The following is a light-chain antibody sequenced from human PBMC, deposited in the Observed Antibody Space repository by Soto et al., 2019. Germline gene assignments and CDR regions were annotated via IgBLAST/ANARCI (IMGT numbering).Light chain of an antibody. CDR3: SSYTSSSTLEV. V-gene: IGLV2-14*01. CDR2: DVT. CDR1: SSDVGGYNY. J-gene: IGLJ2*01. Sequence: QYALTQPASVSESPGQSITISCTGTSSDVGGYNYVSWYQQHPGKAPKLMIFDVTYRPSGVSNRFSGSKSGNTASLTISGLQPEYEADYYCSSYTSSSTLEVFGGGTKRTVL.